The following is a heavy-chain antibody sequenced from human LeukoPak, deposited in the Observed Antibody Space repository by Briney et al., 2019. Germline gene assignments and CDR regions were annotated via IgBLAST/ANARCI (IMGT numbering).Heavy chain of an antibody. V-gene: IGHV4-4*07. CDR2: IYTSGST. CDR3: ARDKSIHLGYDYVWGSYRHYFDY. Sequence: SETLSLTCTVSGGSISSYYWSWIRQPAGKGLEWIGRIYTSGSTNYNPSLKSRVTMSVDTSKSQFSLKLSSVTAADTAVYYCARDKSIHLGYDYVWGSYRHYFDYWGQGTLVTVSS. CDR1: GGSISSYY. J-gene: IGHJ4*02. D-gene: IGHD3-16*02.